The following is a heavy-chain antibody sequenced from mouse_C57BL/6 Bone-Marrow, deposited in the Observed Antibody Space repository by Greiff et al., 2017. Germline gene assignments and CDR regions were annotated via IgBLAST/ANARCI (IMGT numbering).Heavy chain of an antibody. V-gene: IGHV1-36*01. CDR1: GFTFTDYY. CDR3: ASHYYGSSRYWYFDV. J-gene: IGHJ1*03. Sequence: EVQLQQSGPVLVKPGPSVKISCKASGFTFTDYYMHWVKQSHGKSLEWIGLVYPYNGGTSYNQKFKGKATLTVDTSSSTAYMELNSLTSEDSAVYDGASHYYGSSRYWYFDVWGTGTTVTVSS. CDR2: VYPYNGGT. D-gene: IGHD1-1*01.